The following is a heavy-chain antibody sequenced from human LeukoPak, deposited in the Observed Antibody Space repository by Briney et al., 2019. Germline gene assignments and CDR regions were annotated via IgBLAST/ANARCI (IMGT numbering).Heavy chain of an antibody. CDR2: ISAYNGNT. CDR1: GYTFTSYG. V-gene: IGHV1-18*01. D-gene: IGHD3-16*02. CDR3: ARERSDYIWGSYRFLEHYFDY. Sequence: GASVKVSCKASGYTFTSYGISWVRQAHGQGIEWMGWISAYNGNTNYAQKLQGRVTMTTDTSTSTAYMELRSLRSDDTAVYYCARERSDYIWGSYRFLEHYFDYWGQGTLVTVSS. J-gene: IGHJ4*02.